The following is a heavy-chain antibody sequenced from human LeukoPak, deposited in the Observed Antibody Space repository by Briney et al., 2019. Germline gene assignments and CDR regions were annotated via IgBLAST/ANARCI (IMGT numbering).Heavy chain of an antibody. J-gene: IGHJ4*02. Sequence: PGGSLRLSCAASGLSFSNYGMHWVRQAPGKGLEWVAVISYDGNNKYYADSVKGRFTISRDNSKNTLYLQMNSLRAEDTAVYYCAKGQSGWYLYYFDYWGQGTLVTVSS. D-gene: IGHD6-19*01. CDR3: AKGQSGWYLYYFDY. CDR2: ISYDGNNK. CDR1: GLSFSNYG. V-gene: IGHV3-30*18.